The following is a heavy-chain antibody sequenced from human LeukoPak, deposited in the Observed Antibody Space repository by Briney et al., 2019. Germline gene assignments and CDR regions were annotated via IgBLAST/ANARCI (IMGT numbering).Heavy chain of an antibody. CDR3: ARSKTSSSWYGNWFDP. D-gene: IGHD6-13*01. J-gene: IGHJ5*02. CDR2: ISSTGIYI. V-gene: IGHV3-21*04. Sequence: GGSLRLSCAASGFTFSSYSMSWVRQAPGKGLEWVSSISSTGIYIYYAESLKGRFTISRDNSKNTLYLQVNSLRAEDTAVYYCARSKTSSSWYGNWFDPWGQGTLVTVSS. CDR1: GFTFSSYS.